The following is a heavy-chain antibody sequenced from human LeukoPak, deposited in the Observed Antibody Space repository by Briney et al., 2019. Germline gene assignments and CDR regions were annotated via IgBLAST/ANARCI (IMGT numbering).Heavy chain of an antibody. V-gene: IGHV4-34*01. CDR2: INHSGST. D-gene: IGHD3-9*01. J-gene: IGHJ4*02. Sequence: SETLSLTCAVYGGSFSGYYWSWIRQPPGKALEWIGEINHSGSTNYNPSLKSRVTISVDTSKNQFSLKLSSVTAADTAVYYCASTHYDILTGRYTLFDYWGQGTLVTVSS. CDR1: GGSFSGYY. CDR3: ASTHYDILTGRYTLFDY.